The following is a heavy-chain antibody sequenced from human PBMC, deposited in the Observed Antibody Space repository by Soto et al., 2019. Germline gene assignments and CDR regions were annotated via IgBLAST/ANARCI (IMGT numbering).Heavy chain of an antibody. D-gene: IGHD6-6*01. J-gene: IGHJ4*02. CDR1: GDSISGYF. V-gene: IGHV4-59*01. CDR3: ARDRYASSSGFDY. CDR2: VQYSGST. Sequence: PSETLSLTCSVSGDSISGYFWSWIRQPPGKGLEWIGYVQYSGSTDYNPSVRSRVTISVDTSKNHFSLMLGSLTAADTAVYYCARDRYASSSGFDYWGKGIQVTVSS.